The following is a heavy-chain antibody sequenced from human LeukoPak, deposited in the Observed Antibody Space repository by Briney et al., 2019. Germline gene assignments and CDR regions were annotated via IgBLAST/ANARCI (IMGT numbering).Heavy chain of an antibody. CDR3: ARAVLRYFDWLLGDTWFDP. J-gene: IGHJ5*02. Sequence: VKVSCKASGGTFSSYAISWVRQAPGQGLEWMGGIIPIFGTANYAQKFQGRVTITADESTSTAYMELSGLRSEDTAVYYCARAVLRYFDWLLGDTWFDPWGQGTLVTVSS. CDR2: IIPIFGTA. CDR1: GGTFSSYA. D-gene: IGHD3-9*01. V-gene: IGHV1-69*13.